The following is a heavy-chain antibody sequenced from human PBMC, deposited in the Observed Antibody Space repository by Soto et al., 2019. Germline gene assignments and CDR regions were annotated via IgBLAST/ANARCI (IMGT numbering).Heavy chain of an antibody. D-gene: IGHD6-13*01. CDR3: ARLPSSIAAAGKVDYYYGMDV. Sequence: PSETLSLTCAVYGGSFSAYYWSWIRQPPGKGLEWIGEINHSGGTSYNPSLKSRVIISRDTSKNHLSLNLSSVTAADTAIYYCARLPSSIAAAGKVDYYYGMDVWGQGTTVTVSS. J-gene: IGHJ6*02. CDR2: INHSGGT. CDR1: GGSFSAYY. V-gene: IGHV4-34*01.